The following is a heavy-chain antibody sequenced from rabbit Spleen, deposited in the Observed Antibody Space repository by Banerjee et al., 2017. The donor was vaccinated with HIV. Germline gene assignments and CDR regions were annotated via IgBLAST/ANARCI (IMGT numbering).Heavy chain of an antibody. CDR2: TVGGRSTFT. Sequence: QSLEESGGGLVQPEGSLTLTCKASGFSFSSNDYMCWVRQAPGKGLEWIACTVGGRSTFTYYASWAKGRFTISKTSSTTVTLQMTRLTAADTATYFCARDTSSSFSSYGMDLWGPGTLVTVS. J-gene: IGHJ6*01. CDR1: GFSFSSNDY. V-gene: IGHV1S40*01. D-gene: IGHD1-1*01. CDR3: ARDTSSSFSSYGMDL.